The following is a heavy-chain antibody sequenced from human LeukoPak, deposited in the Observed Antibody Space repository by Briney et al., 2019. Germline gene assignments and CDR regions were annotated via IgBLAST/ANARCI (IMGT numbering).Heavy chain of an antibody. CDR1: GYTFTNYY. CDR2: INPSVGKT. Sequence: ASVKVSCKASGYTFTNYYMHWVRQAPGQGLEWMGIINPSVGKTSYAQKFQGRVTMTRDTSISTAYMELSRLRSDDTAVYYCASLYYYDSSGTVYDYWGQGTLVTVSS. D-gene: IGHD3-22*01. CDR3: ASLYYYDSSGTVYDY. J-gene: IGHJ4*02. V-gene: IGHV1-46*01.